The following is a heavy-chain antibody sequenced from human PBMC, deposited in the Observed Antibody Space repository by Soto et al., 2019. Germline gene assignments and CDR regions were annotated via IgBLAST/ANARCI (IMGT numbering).Heavy chain of an antibody. J-gene: IGHJ5*02. CDR3: SGGGRPGQIDWFDP. Sequence: QVQLQESGPRLVKPSGTLSLTCAVYGGSLSSCNWWSWVRQPPGKGLEWIGEIYRYGSTSYNPSLKRCDTIGVDRSKNDISLKMTSLTAAGRAVYFCSGGGRPGQIDWFDPWGQGILVTVSS. D-gene: IGHD2-21*01. V-gene: IGHV4-4*02. CDR2: IYRYGST. CDR1: GGSLSSCNW.